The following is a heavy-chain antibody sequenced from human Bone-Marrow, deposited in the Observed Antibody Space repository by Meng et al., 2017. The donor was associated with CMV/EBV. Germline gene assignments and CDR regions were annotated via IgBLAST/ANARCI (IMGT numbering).Heavy chain of an antibody. CDR2: INPNSGGT. V-gene: IGHV1-2*02. J-gene: IGHJ6*02. CDR1: GYTFTGYY. CDR3: ATISKGYYYYGMDV. Sequence: ASVKVSCKASGYTFTGYYMHWVRQAPGQGLEWMGWINPNSGGTNYAQKFQGRVTMTRDTSISTAYMKLSRLRSDDTAGYYCATISKGYYYYGMDVWGQGTTVTVSS. D-gene: IGHD3-9*01.